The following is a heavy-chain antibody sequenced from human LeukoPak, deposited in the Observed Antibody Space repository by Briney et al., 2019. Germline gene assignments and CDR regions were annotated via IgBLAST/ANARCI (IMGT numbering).Heavy chain of an antibody. D-gene: IGHD2-2*01. CDR2: IIPIFGTA. CDR3: ARDQGIVVVPAAGPNNWFDP. CDR1: GGTFGSYA. Sequence: ASVKVSCKASGGTFGSYAISWVRQAPGQGLEWMGGIIPIFGTANSQQKLQVRVTIPADESQSPDYMELNSLRSEDTAVDCCARDQGIVVVPAAGPNNWFDPWGQGTLVTVSS. J-gene: IGHJ5*02. V-gene: IGHV1-69*13.